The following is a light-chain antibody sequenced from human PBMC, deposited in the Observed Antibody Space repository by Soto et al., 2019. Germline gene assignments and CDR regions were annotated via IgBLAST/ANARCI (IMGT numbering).Light chain of an antibody. CDR3: SSYTSSRTLYV. V-gene: IGLV2-14*01. Sequence: QSVLTEPGSVSGSPGQSITISCTGTSSDVGGYNYVSWYQQHPGKAPKLMIYDVSNRPSGVSNRFSGSKSGNTASLTISGLQAEDEADYYCSSYTSSRTLYVFGTGTKVTVL. J-gene: IGLJ1*01. CDR1: SSDVGGYNY. CDR2: DVS.